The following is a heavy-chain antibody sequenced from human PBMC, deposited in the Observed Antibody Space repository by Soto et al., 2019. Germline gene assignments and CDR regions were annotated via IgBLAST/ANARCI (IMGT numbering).Heavy chain of an antibody. V-gene: IGHV4-30-4*08. CDR3: ARAPTLHHYDSSGYFDY. Sequence: PSETMSLPCSVAGGSISSGDHYWSWIRQPPGKGLEWIGYIYYSGSTYYNPSLKSRVTISVDTSKNQFSLKLSSVTAADTAVYYCARAPTLHHYDSSGYFDYWGQGTLVTVSS. CDR1: GGSISSGDHY. CDR2: IYYSGST. D-gene: IGHD3-22*01. J-gene: IGHJ4*02.